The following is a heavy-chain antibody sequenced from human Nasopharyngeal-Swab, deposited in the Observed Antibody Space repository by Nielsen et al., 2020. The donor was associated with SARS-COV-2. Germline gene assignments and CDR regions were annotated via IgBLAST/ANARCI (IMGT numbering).Heavy chain of an antibody. D-gene: IGHD2-2*01. Sequence: ESLKISCSVSGGSISSRSYYWVWIRQAPGKGLEWIGSIYSSGDTYYNPPLKSRVTISLDTSKNQFSLKVSAVTAADTAIYYCAREHQLRYNYGMEVWGQGTTVTVSS. CDR3: AREHQLRYNYGMEV. V-gene: IGHV4-39*07. J-gene: IGHJ6*02. CDR1: GGSISSRSYY. CDR2: IYSSGDT.